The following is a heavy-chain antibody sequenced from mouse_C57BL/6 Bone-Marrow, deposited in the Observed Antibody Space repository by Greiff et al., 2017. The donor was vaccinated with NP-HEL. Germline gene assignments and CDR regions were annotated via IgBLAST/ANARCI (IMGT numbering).Heavy chain of an antibody. J-gene: IGHJ4*01. D-gene: IGHD3-2*02. Sequence: VQLQQPGAELVMPGASVKLSCKASGYTFTSYWMHWVKQRPGQGLEWIGEIDPSDSYTNYNQKFKGKSTLTVDKSSSTAYMQLSSLTSEDSAVYYCGTAQAKEDYWGQGTSVTVSS. CDR1: GYTFTSYW. V-gene: IGHV1-69*01. CDR3: GTAQAKEDY. CDR2: IDPSDSYT.